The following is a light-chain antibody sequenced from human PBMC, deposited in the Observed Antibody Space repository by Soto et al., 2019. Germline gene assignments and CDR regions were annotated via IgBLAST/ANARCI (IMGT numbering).Light chain of an antibody. V-gene: IGLV1-51*01. Sequence: QSVLTQPPSVSAAPGQEVTISCSVSSSNIGSNYVSWYQHLPGAAPKLLIYDNTKRPSGIPDRFSGSKSGTSATLGITGLQTGDEADYYCGTWDSSLSAGVFGTGTKVTVL. J-gene: IGLJ1*01. CDR1: SSNIGSNY. CDR3: GTWDSSLSAGV. CDR2: DNT.